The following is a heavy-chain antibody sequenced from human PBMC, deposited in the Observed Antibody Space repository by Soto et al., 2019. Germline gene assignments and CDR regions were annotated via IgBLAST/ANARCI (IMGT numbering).Heavy chain of an antibody. Sequence: QVQLQQWGAGLLKPSETLSLTCAVYGGSFSGYYWSWIRQPPGKGLEWIGEINHSGSTNYNPSLKSRVAISVDTSKNQFSLKLSSVTAADTAVYYCARVIGWNDGSDYYYGMDVWGQGTTVTVSS. V-gene: IGHV4-34*01. CDR3: ARVIGWNDGSDYYYGMDV. J-gene: IGHJ6*02. D-gene: IGHD1-1*01. CDR2: INHSGST. CDR1: GGSFSGYY.